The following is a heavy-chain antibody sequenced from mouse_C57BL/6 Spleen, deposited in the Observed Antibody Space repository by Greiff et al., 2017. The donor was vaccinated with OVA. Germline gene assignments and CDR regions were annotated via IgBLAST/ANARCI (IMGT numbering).Heavy chain of an antibody. J-gene: IGHJ4*01. CDR2: ISNGGGST. D-gene: IGHD1-1*01. V-gene: IGHV5-12*01. CDR1: GFTFSDYY. CDR3: ARGGGPYGSSPYYAMDY. Sequence: EVMLVESGGGLVQPGGSLKLSCAASGFTFSDYYMYWVRQTPEKRLEWVAYISNGGGSTYYPDTVKGRFTISRDTAKNTLYLQMSRLKSEDTAMYYCARGGGPYGSSPYYAMDYWGQGTSVTVSS.